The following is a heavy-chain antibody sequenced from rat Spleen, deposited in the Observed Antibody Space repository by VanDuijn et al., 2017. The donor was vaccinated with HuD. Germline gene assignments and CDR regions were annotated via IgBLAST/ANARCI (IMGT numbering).Heavy chain of an antibody. CDR3: AKGTTRVGFDY. D-gene: IGHD1-4*01. CDR2: ITNTGGST. V-gene: IGHV5-31*01. CDR1: GFTFNNYW. J-gene: IGHJ2*01. Sequence: EVQLVESGGGLVQPGRSLKLSCVASGFTFNNYWMTWIRQAPGKGLEWVASITNTGGSTYYPDSMKGRFTISRDNAESTLYLQMNSLRSEDTATYYCAKGTTRVGFDYWGQGVMVTVSS.